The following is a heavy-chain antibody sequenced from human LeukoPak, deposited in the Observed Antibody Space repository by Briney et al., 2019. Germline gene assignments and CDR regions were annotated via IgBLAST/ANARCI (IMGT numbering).Heavy chain of an antibody. V-gene: IGHV3-30-3*01. Sequence: GSLRLSCAASGFTFSSYAMHWVRQAPGKGLEWVAVISYDGSNKYYADSVKGRFTISRDNSKNTLYLQMNSLRAEDTAVYYCARSSDHMAPGGWGQGTLVTVSS. CDR3: ARSSDHMAPGG. CDR2: ISYDGSNK. D-gene: IGHD2-2*01. CDR1: GFTFSSYA. J-gene: IGHJ4*02.